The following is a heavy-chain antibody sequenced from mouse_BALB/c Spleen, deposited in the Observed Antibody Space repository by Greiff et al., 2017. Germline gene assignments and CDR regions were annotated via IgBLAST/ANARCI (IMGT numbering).Heavy chain of an antibody. CDR1: GYTFTSYW. Sequence: QVQLQQPGAELVKPGASVKLSCKASGYTFTSYWMHWVKQRPGQGLEWIGEIDPSDSYTNYTQKFKGKATLTVDNSSSTAYMQLSSLTSEDSAVYYCARGGTVDYWGQGTSVTVSS. V-gene: IGHV1-69*02. J-gene: IGHJ4*01. CDR2: IDPSDSYT. CDR3: ARGGTVDY. D-gene: IGHD4-1*01.